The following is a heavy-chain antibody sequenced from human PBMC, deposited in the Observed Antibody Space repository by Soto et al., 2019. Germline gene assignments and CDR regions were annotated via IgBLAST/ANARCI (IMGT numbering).Heavy chain of an antibody. CDR3: ARGPPRGIHY. CDR2: INHSGST. CDR1: GGSFSGYY. D-gene: IGHD3-16*01. J-gene: IGHJ4*02. V-gene: IGHV4-34*01. Sequence: SETLSLTCAVYGGSFSGYYWSWIRQPPGKGLEWIGEINHSGSTNYNPSLKSRVTISVDTSKNQFSLKLSSVTAADTAVYYCARGPPRGIHYWGQGTLVTVSS.